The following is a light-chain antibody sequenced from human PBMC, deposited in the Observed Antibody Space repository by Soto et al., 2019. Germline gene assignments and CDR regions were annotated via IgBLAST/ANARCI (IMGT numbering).Light chain of an antibody. V-gene: IGKV1-33*01. CDR3: QQYDNLPMYT. Sequence: DIQMTQFPSSLSASVGDRVTITCQASQDISNYLNWYQQKPGTAPKLLIYDASNLETGVPSRFSGSGSGTDFTFTISSLQTEDIATSYCQQYDNLPMYTFGQGTKLEIK. CDR2: DAS. CDR1: QDISNY. J-gene: IGKJ2*01.